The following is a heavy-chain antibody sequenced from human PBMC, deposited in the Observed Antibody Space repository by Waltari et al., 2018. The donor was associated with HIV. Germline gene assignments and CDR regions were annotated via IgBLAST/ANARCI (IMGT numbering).Heavy chain of an antibody. CDR1: AFLFSHYG. J-gene: IGHJ3*01. V-gene: IGHV3-30*03. CDR2: ISHDGKSH. D-gene: IGHD2-21*02. Sequence: QVQLMQSGGGVVQPGGSLRLPCTASAFLFSHYGIHWVRQAPGKVLDGVAFISHDGKSHFYADSVKVRFTVSRDNSKDTVYLQMNSLTTDDTAVYYCATYCGGDCYFGEVSFDVWGQGTMVIVS. CDR3: ATYCGGDCYFGEVSFDV.